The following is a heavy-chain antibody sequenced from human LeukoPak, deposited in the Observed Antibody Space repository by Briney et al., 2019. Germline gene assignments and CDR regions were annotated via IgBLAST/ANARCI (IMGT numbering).Heavy chain of an antibody. CDR2: IYYSGST. CDR1: GVSISSYY. CDR3: ARQDYDIRYWFDP. V-gene: IGHV4-59*08. Sequence: SETLSLTCTVSGVSISSYYWSWIRQPPGKGLEWIGYIYYSGSTNYNPSLKSRVTISVDTSKNQFSLKLSSVTAADTAVYYCARQDYDIRYWFDPWGQGTLVTVSS. J-gene: IGHJ5*02. D-gene: IGHD3-9*01.